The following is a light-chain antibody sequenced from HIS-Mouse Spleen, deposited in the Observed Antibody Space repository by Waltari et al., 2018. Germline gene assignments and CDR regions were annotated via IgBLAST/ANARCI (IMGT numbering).Light chain of an antibody. CDR2: EDS. V-gene: IGLV3-10*01. J-gene: IGLJ2*01. Sequence: SYELTQTPPVSVPPGQTARNPCPGDALPKKHAYWYQQKSGQAPVLVIYEDSKRPSGIPGRFSGSSSGTMATLTISGAQVEDEADYYCYSTDSSGNHRVFGGGTKLTVL. CDR3: YSTDSSGNHRV. CDR1: ALPKKH.